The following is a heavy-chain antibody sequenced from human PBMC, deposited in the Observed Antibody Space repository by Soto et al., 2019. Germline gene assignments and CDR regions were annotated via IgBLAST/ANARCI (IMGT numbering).Heavy chain of an antibody. CDR3: ARYGSGSYYVLSAYYYYGMDV. CDR1: GYSFTSYW. V-gene: IGHV5-51*01. J-gene: IGHJ6*02. D-gene: IGHD3-10*01. Sequence: GESLKISCNGSGYSFTSYWIGWVRQMPGKGLEWMGIIYPGDSDTRYSPSFQGQVTISADKSISTAYLQWSSLKASDTAMYYCARYGSGSYYVLSAYYYYGMDVWGQGTTVTVSS. CDR2: IYPGDSDT.